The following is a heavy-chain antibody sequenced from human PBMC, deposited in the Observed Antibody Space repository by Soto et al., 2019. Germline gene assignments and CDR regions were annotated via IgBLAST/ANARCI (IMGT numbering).Heavy chain of an antibody. CDR3: AHSRCGGDCLQSYSSHYYYGMDV. Sequence: SRPTLVNPTQTLTLTCTFSGFSLSTGGVGVGWIRQPPGEALEWLALIYWDNDKRYSPSLKSRLTITKDASKNQVVLTMTNMDPVDTATYYCAHSRCGGDCLQSYSSHYYYGMDVWGQGTTVTVSS. V-gene: IGHV2-5*02. J-gene: IGHJ6*02. CDR1: GFSLSTGGVG. CDR2: IYWDNDK. D-gene: IGHD2-21*02.